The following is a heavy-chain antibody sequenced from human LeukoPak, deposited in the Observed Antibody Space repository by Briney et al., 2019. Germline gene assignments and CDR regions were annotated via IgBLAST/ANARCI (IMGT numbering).Heavy chain of an antibody. CDR3: ARETLGCGGDCFDY. Sequence: PGGSLRLSCTASGFSLSAYEVNWVRQAPGKGLEWISYINTGVGTAFYADSVKGRFTISRDDAKNAAYLEMNSLRAEDTAIYYCARETLGCGGDCFDYWGQGALVTVSS. CDR1: GFSLSAYE. V-gene: IGHV3-48*03. J-gene: IGHJ4*02. D-gene: IGHD2-21*01. CDR2: INTGVGTA.